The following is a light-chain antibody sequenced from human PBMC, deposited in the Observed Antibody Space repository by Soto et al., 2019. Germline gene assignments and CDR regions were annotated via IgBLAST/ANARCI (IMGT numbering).Light chain of an antibody. V-gene: IGLV1-44*01. CDR3: AAWDDTLRARV. CDR2: SND. Sequence: QSVLAQPPSASGTPGQRVTISCSGSNSNIGRNDVTWCQQVPGTAPQCLIYSNDQRPSGVPDRISGSRSGTSASLAISGLQSGDEAEYYCAAWDDTLRARVFGGGTKLTVL. CDR1: NSNIGRND. J-gene: IGLJ2*01.